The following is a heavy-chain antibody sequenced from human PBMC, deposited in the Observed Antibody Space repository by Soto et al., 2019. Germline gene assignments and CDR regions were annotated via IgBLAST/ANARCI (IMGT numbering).Heavy chain of an antibody. V-gene: IGHV3-73*01. CDR1: GFTFSGSA. D-gene: IGHD2-15*01. CDR3: TRVGSNVVVVGAFDI. CDR2: IRSKANSYAT. J-gene: IGHJ3*02. Sequence: PGGSLRLSCAASGFTFSGSAMHWVRQASGKGLEWVGRIRSKANSYATAYAASVKGRFTISRDDSKNTAYLQMNSLKTEDTAVYYCTRVGSNVVVVGAFDIWGQGTMVTVSS.